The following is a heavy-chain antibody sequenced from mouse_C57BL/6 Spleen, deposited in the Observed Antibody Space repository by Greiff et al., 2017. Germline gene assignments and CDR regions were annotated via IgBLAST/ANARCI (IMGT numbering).Heavy chain of an antibody. D-gene: IGHD1-1*01. CDR2: IWSGGST. J-gene: IGHJ4*01. Sequence: VQLVESGPGLVQPSQSLSITCTVSGFSLTSYGVHWVRQSPGKGLEWLGVIWSGGSTDYNAAFISRLSISKDNSKSQVFFKMNSLQADDTAIYYCARKGGYYYGSSGDYAMDYWGQGTSVTVSS. CDR1: GFSLTSYG. V-gene: IGHV2-2*01. CDR3: ARKGGYYYGSSGDYAMDY.